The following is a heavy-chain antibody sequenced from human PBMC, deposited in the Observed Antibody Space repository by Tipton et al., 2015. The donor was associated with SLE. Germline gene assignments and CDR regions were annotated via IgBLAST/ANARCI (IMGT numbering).Heavy chain of an antibody. V-gene: IGHV4-34*01. Sequence: AGLVKPSETLSLTCAVYGGSFSGYYWNWIRQPPGKGLEWIGEINHSGSTNYNPSLKSRVTISVDTSKNQFSLKLSSVTAADTAVYYCARHFAVAGDYFDYWGQGTLVTVSS. J-gene: IGHJ4*02. D-gene: IGHD6-19*01. CDR3: ARHFAVAGDYFDY. CDR2: INHSGST. CDR1: GGSFSGYY.